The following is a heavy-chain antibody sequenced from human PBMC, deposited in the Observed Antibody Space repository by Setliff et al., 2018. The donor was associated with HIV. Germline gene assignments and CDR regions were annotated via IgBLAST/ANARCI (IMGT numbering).Heavy chain of an antibody. Sequence: ASETLSLTCAVYGGSLSGYYWSWIRQPPGKGLEWIGESNHSGSTNYNPSLKSRVTISVDTSKNQFYLNLSSVTAADTAVYFCARVLAAYLDVWGKGTTVTVSS. CDR3: ARVLAAYLDV. D-gene: IGHD2-15*01. CDR1: GGSLSGYY. V-gene: IGHV4-34*01. J-gene: IGHJ6*03. CDR2: SNHSGST.